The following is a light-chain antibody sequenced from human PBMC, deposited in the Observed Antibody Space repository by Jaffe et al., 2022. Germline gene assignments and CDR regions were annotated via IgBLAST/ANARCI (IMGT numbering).Light chain of an antibody. J-gene: IGLJ1*01. CDR2: KDS. V-gene: IGLV3-25*03. Sequence: SYELTQPPSVSVSPGQTARITCSGDALPKQYAYWYQQKPGQAPVLVIYKDSERPSGIPERFSGSSSGTTVTLTISGVQAEDEADYYCQSADSSGTYDYVFGTGTKVTVL. CDR1: ALPKQY. CDR3: QSADSSGTYDYV.